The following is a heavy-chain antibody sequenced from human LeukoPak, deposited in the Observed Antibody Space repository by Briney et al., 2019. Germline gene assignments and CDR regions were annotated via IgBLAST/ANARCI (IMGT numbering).Heavy chain of an antibody. CDR3: ARGDYDFWRRYFDY. CDR2: ISSSGSTI. CDR1: GGSFSDYY. V-gene: IGHV3-11*01. D-gene: IGHD3-3*01. J-gene: IGHJ4*02. Sequence: LSLTCAVYGGSFSDYYMSWIRQAPGKGLEWVSYISSSGSTIYYADSVKGRFTISRDNAKNSLYLQMNSLRAEDTAVYYCARGDYDFWRRYFDYWGQGTLVTVSS.